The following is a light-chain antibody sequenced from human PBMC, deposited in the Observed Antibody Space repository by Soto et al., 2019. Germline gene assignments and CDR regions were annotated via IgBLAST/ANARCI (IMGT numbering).Light chain of an antibody. CDR1: QRIGRNY. CDR2: GAS. J-gene: IGKJ1*01. CDR3: QQYGSSGT. Sequence: EMVMTQSPAILSVSPGETVTLSCRASQRIGRNYLAWYQQQPGRAPRLLIYGASNRATGIPDRFSGSGSGTDFTLTISRLEPEDFAVYYCQQYGSSGTFGQGTKVDIK. V-gene: IGKV3-20*01.